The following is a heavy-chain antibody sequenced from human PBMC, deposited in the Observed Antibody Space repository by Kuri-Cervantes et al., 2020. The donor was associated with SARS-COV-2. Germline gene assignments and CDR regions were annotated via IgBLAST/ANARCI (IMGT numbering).Heavy chain of an antibody. CDR3: ARDFFECSGGSCYSANWFDP. Sequence: ASVKVSCKASGYTFTSYGISWVRQAPGQGLEWMGWISAYNGNTNYAQKLQGRVTMTTDTSTSTAYMELSSLRSEDTAVYYCARDFFECSGGSCYSANWFDPWGQGTLVTVSS. J-gene: IGHJ5*02. V-gene: IGHV1-18*01. CDR1: GYTFTSYG. D-gene: IGHD2-15*01. CDR2: ISAYNGNT.